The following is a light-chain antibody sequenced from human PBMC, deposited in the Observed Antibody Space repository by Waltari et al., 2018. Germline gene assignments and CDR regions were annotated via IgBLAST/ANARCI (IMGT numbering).Light chain of an antibody. CDR3: CSYAGRYTSV. CDR2: DVD. CDR1: NSDVGACNY. V-gene: IGLV2-11*01. J-gene: IGLJ2*01. Sequence: QSALTQPRSVSGSPGQSVTLSCTGTNSDVGACNYVSWYQHRPGKAPQLVIFDVDKRPSGVPDRFSGSKAGNTASLTISGLQADDEADYYCCSYAGRYTSVFGGGTKVTVL.